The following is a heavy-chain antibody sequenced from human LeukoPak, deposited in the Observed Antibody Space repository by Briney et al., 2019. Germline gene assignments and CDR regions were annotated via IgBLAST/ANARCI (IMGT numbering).Heavy chain of an antibody. CDR1: GGTFSSYA. Sequence: AASVKVSCKASGGTFSSYAISWVRQAPGQGLEWMGGIIPIFGTANYAQKFQGRVTITADESTSTAYMELSSLRSEDTAVYYCARDSRLRLGELSSHFDYWGQGTLVTVSS. J-gene: IGHJ4*02. V-gene: IGHV1-69*01. CDR2: IIPIFGTA. CDR3: ARDSRLRLGELSSHFDY. D-gene: IGHD3-16*02.